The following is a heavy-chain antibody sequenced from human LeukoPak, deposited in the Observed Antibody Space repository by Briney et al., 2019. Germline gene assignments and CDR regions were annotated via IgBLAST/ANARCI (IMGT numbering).Heavy chain of an antibody. CDR2: IYYSGST. CDR1: GGSVSSYY. Sequence: PSETLSLTCTVSGGSVSSYYWSWIRQPPGKGLEWIGYIYYSGSTNYNPSLKSRVTISEDTSKNQFSLKVSYVTAADTAVYYCARSDEGFDYWGQGTLVTVSS. CDR3: ARSDEGFDY. J-gene: IGHJ4*02. V-gene: IGHV4-59*02.